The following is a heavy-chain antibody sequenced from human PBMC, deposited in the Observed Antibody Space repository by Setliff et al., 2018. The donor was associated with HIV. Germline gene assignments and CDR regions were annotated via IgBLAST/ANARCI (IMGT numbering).Heavy chain of an antibody. CDR2: IIPVFRMT. D-gene: IGHD6-13*01. CDR1: GYTFISYG. J-gene: IGHJ4*02. CDR3: ARQAVTVGIPGYFDS. V-gene: IGHV1-69*10. Sequence: GASVKVSCKTSGYTFISYGINWVRQAPGQGLEGMGGIIPVFRMTDYAEKFQGRLIISADPSTNTAYMELSSLRSEDTAVYYCARQAVTVGIPGYFDSWGQGTLVTVSS.